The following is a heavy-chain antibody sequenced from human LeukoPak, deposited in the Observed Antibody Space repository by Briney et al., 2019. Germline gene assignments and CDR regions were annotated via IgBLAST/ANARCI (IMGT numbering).Heavy chain of an antibody. Sequence: GGSLRLSCAASGFTFTIYGMNWLRQAPGKGLEWVSYLSGRSDSIYYAESVKGRFTISRDNARNSLYLQMNSLRAEDTAVYCCARERRDYAFDYWGQGTLVTVSS. J-gene: IGHJ4*02. CDR3: ARERRDYAFDY. D-gene: IGHD4-17*01. CDR1: GFTFTIYG. CDR2: LSGRSDSI. V-gene: IGHV3-48*01.